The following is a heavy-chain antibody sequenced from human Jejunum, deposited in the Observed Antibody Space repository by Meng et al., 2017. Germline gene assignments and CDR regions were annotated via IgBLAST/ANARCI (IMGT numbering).Heavy chain of an antibody. D-gene: IGHD3-16*01. V-gene: IGHV3-7*01. CDR2: INQDGTVK. J-gene: IGHJ4*02. CDR1: GFTLSSYW. CDR3: ARPRLTGEIYDC. Sequence: GSLRLSCAASGFTLSSYWMTWVRQAPEKGLECVANINQDGTVKFYVDSVKGRFTVSRDNAKNSLYLQMDSLRAEDTAIYYCARPRLTGEIYDCWGQGTLVTVSS.